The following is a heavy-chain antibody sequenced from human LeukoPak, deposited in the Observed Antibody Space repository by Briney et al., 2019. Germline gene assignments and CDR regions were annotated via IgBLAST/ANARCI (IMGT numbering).Heavy chain of an antibody. D-gene: IGHD6-13*01. CDR2: IYYSGST. V-gene: IGHV4-59*01. Sequence: SETLSLTCTVSGGSISGYYWSWIRQPPGKGLEWIGYIYYSGSTNYNPSLKSRVTISVDTSKNQFSLKLSSVTAADTAVYYCARVIAAAGTEWFDPWGQGTLVTVSS. J-gene: IGHJ5*02. CDR1: GGSISGYY. CDR3: ARVIAAAGTEWFDP.